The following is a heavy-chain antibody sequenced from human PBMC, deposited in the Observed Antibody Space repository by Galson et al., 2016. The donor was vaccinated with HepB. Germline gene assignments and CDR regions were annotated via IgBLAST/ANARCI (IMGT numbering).Heavy chain of an antibody. D-gene: IGHD2-15*01. J-gene: IGHJ4*02. CDR1: GYSFSAVW. CDR2: IYPGDSDT. CDR3: ARRGEFCSGRSCRYYLDY. V-gene: IGHV5-51*01. Sequence: QSGAEVKKPGDSLKISCQGSGYSFSAVWIGWVRQMPGEGLEWMGMIYPGDSDTRYSPSFQGQVTISADKSVNTAYLEWSSLKASDTAMYYCARRGEFCSGRSCRYYLDYWGQGTLVTVSS.